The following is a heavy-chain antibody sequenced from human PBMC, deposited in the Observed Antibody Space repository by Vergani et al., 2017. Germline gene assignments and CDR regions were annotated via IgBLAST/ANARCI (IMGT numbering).Heavy chain of an antibody. J-gene: IGHJ6*03. V-gene: IGHV1-69*01. Sequence: QVQLVQSGAEVKKPGSSVKVSCKASGGTFSSYAISWVRQAPGQGLEWMGGIIPIFGTANYAQKFPGRVTITADESTSPAYMELSSLRSEDTAVYYCARAVVVVPAAIHYYYYYMDVWGKGTTVTVSS. CDR1: GGTFSSYA. CDR3: ARAVVVVPAAIHYYYYYMDV. CDR2: IIPIFGTA. D-gene: IGHD2-2*01.